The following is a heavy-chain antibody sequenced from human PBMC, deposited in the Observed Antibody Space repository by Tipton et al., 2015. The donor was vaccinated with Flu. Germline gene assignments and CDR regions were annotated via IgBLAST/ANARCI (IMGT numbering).Heavy chain of an antibody. CDR1: GGSISSSRYY. J-gene: IGHJ4*02. V-gene: IGHV4-39*07. Sequence: TLSLTCTVSGGSISSSRYYWGWIRQPPGKGLEWIGSFYYDVGTYYNPSLNNRVTISVDESKNQFSLRLTSVTAADTAVYYCVRTKDGYTLSNFVYWGQGTLVTVSS. CDR3: VRTKDGYTLSNFVY. D-gene: IGHD5-24*01. CDR2: FYYDVGT.